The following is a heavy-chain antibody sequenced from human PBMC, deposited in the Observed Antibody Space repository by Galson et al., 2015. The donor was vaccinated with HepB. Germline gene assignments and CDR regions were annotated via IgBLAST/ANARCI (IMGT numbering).Heavy chain of an antibody. Sequence: SLRLSCAASGFTFSNYGMSWGRQAPGKGLEWVSSITDNGGSTSYADSVKGRFTISRDNSKNTLYLQMNSLRAEDTAVYYCAKTSRFDSWGQGTLVTVSS. J-gene: IGHJ4*02. V-gene: IGHV3-23*01. CDR2: ITDNGGST. CDR3: AKTSRFDS. CDR1: GFTFSNYG.